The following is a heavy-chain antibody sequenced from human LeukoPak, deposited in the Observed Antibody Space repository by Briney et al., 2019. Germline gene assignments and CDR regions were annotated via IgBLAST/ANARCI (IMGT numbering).Heavy chain of an antibody. CDR2: IFHSGST. J-gene: IGHJ6*03. CDR3: ARVDNYYYHYVDV. V-gene: IGHV4-31*03. Sequence: SETLSLTCTVSQGSISSGSYYWSWIRQHPGKGLEWIGYIFHSGSTYYNLSLESRVTISVDTSKNQFSLRLSSVTAADTAVYYCARVDNYYYHYVDVWGQGTTVTVSS. CDR1: QGSISSGSYY.